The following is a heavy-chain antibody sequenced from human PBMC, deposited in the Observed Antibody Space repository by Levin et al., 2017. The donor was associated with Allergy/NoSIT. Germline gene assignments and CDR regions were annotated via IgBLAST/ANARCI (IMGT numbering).Heavy chain of an antibody. CDR1: GFTFSSYW. J-gene: IGHJ4*02. CDR2: IKQLGSEK. V-gene: IGHV3-7*01. CDR3: ARFMSSTNTFDY. Sequence: GGSLRLSCAASGFTFSSYWMSWVRQAPGKGLEWVASIKQLGSEKYYVDSVKGRFTISRDNAKNSLCLQMSSLRVEDTAVYYCARFMSSTNTFDYWGQGTLVTVSS. D-gene: IGHD5/OR15-5a*01.